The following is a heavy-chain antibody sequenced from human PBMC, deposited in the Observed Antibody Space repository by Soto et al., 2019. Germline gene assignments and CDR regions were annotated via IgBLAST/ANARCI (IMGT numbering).Heavy chain of an antibody. CDR3: ARGLLRFLEWFLGSPHPRFDP. J-gene: IGHJ5*02. CDR1: GGSFSGYY. D-gene: IGHD3-3*01. V-gene: IGHV4-34*01. CDR2: INHSGST. Sequence: SETLSLTCAVYGGSFSGYYWSWIRQPPGKGLEWIGEINHSGSTNYNPSLKSRVTISVDTSKNQFSLKLSSVTAADTAVYYCARGLLRFLEWFLGSPHPRFDPWGQGTLVTVSS.